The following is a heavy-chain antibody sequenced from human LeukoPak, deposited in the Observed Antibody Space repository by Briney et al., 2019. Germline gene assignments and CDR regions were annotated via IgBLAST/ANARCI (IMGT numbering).Heavy chain of an antibody. V-gene: IGHV3-33*01. D-gene: IGHD6-19*01. Sequence: PGGSLRLSCAASGFTFSSYGMHWVRQAPGKGLEWVAVIWYDGSNKYYADFVKGRFTISRDNSKNTLYLQMNSLRAEDTAVYYCARERAVAGFDYWGQGTLVTVSS. CDR2: IWYDGSNK. J-gene: IGHJ4*02. CDR3: ARERAVAGFDY. CDR1: GFTFSSYG.